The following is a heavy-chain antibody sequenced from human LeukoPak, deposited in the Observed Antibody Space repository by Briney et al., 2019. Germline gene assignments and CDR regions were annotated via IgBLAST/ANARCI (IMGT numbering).Heavy chain of an antibody. Sequence: SETLSLTCNVSGASISGSDYNWSWLRQPPGKGLEWIASIFYSGTIYNNPSLKSRTLISVDTSKNQFSPRLTSVTAAVTAVYFCATLDNSFDHWGQGTLVTVSS. CDR3: ATLDNSFDH. J-gene: IGHJ5*02. CDR1: GASISGSDYN. V-gene: IGHV4-30-4*01. CDR2: IFYSGTI.